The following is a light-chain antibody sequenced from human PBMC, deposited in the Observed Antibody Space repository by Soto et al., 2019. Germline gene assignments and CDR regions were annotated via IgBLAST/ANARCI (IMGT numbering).Light chain of an antibody. Sequence: QSVLTQPASVSGSPGQSITISCTGTSSDVGGYDYVSWYQHHPGKAPKLTIYEVSNRPSGVSNRFSGSKSGNTASLTISGLQAEDEAEYYCSSYTRSSNDVFGTGTKVTVL. V-gene: IGLV2-14*01. CDR2: EVS. J-gene: IGLJ1*01. CDR3: SSYTRSSNDV. CDR1: SSDVGGYDY.